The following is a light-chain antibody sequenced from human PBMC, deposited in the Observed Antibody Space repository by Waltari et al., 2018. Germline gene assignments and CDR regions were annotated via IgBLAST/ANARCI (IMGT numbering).Light chain of an antibody. Sequence: QLVLTQQPSASASLGPSVKLTCTLSSGHSSNVIAWLQQQPDKGPRYLMKVNRDGCHSKGGKIPDRFSGSSSGAEHFLTISRLQSEDEADYYCQSGGHGTWVFGGGTKLTVL. J-gene: IGLJ3*02. V-gene: IGLV4-69*01. CDR2: VNRDGCH. CDR3: QSGGHGTWV. CDR1: SGHSSNV.